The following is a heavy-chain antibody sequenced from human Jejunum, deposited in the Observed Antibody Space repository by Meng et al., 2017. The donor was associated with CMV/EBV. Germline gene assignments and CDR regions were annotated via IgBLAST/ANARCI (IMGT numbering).Heavy chain of an antibody. J-gene: IGHJ4*02. CDR1: GFTVSSSF. V-gene: IGHV3-53*01. D-gene: IGHD6-6*01. CDR2: IYGDGNT. Sequence: SCAASGFTVSSSFMSWVRQTPGKGLEWVSVIYGDGNTYYADSVRGRFTISRDNYKNTLFLEMNSLRAEDTAVYYCARWYNSSSGFDYWGQGTLVTVSS. CDR3: ARWYNSSSGFDY.